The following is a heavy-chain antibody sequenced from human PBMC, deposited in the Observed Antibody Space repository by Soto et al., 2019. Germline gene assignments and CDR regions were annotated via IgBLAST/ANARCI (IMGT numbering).Heavy chain of an antibody. CDR3: ARDRGKQLYYYYGMDV. D-gene: IGHD3-10*01. V-gene: IGHV3-11*06. Sequence: PGGSLRLSCAASGFTFSDYYMSWIRQAPGKGLEWVSYISSSSSYTNYADSVKGRFTIARDNANNSLYLQMNSLRAEDTAVYYWARDRGKQLYYYYGMDVWGQGTTVTVSS. CDR1: GFTFSDYY. CDR2: ISSSSSYT. J-gene: IGHJ6*02.